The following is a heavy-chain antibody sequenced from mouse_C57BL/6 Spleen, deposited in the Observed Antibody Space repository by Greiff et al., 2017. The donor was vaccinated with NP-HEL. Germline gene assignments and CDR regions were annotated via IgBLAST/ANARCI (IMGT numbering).Heavy chain of an antibody. CDR2: ISYDGSN. Sequence: EVQRVESGPGLVKPSQSLSLTCSVTGYSITSGYYWNWIRQFPGNKLEWMGYISYDGSNNYNPSLKNRISITRDTSKNQFFLKLNSVTTEDTATYYCARETTGAMDYWGQGTSVTVSS. D-gene: IGHD1-1*01. CDR1: GYSITSGYY. J-gene: IGHJ4*01. V-gene: IGHV3-6*01. CDR3: ARETTGAMDY.